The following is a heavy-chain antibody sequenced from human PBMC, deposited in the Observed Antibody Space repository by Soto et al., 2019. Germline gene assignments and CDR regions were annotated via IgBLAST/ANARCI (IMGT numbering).Heavy chain of an antibody. CDR1: GFTFSNAW. Sequence: GGSLRLSCAASGFTFSNAWMSWVRQAPGKGLEWVGRIKSKTDGGTTDYAAPVKGRFTISGDDSKNTLYLQMNSLKTEDTAVYYCTTHAPPDDYDDYAGDYWGQGTLVTVSS. CDR2: IKSKTDGGTT. D-gene: IGHD4-17*01. V-gene: IGHV3-15*01. CDR3: TTHAPPDDYDDYAGDY. J-gene: IGHJ4*02.